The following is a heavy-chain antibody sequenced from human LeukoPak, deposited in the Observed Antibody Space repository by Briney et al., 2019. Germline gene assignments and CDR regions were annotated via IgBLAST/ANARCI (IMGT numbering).Heavy chain of an antibody. Sequence: GASVKVSCKASGYTFTSYYLHWVRQAPGQGLEWMGIINPSSGSTTYAQKFQGRVAMTSDTPTSTVYMELSSLRSEDTAVYYCARLRVPHYYDSSGYHDYWGQGTLVTVSS. CDR3: ARLRVPHYYDSSGYHDY. CDR2: INPSSGST. CDR1: GYTFTSYY. J-gene: IGHJ4*02. V-gene: IGHV1-46*01. D-gene: IGHD3-22*01.